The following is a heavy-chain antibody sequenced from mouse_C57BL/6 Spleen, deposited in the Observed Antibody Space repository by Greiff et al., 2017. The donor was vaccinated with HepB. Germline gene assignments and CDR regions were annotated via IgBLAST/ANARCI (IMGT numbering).Heavy chain of an antibody. V-gene: IGHV1-7*01. CDR1: GYTFTSYW. D-gene: IGHD3-2*02. CDR3: ATAQATGAYAMDY. Sequence: VQLQQSGAELAKPGASVKLSCKASGYTFTSYWMHWVKQRPGQGLEWIGYINPSSGYTKYNQKFKDKATLTADKSSSTAYMQLSSLTYEDSAVYYCATAQATGAYAMDYWGQGTSVTVSS. J-gene: IGHJ4*01. CDR2: INPSSGYT.